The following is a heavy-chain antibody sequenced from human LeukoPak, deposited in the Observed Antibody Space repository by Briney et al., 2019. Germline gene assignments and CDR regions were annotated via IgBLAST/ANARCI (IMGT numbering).Heavy chain of an antibody. CDR3: AKRSDYGGNWNYFDY. CDR2: TSARGDST. D-gene: IGHD4-23*01. Sequence: GGSLRLSCAASGFTFSSYGMSWVRQAPGKGLEWVSGTSARGDSTYYSDSVKGRFTISRDNSKNTLYLQLNSLRAEDTAVYYCAKRSDYGGNWNYFDYWGQGTLVTVSS. V-gene: IGHV3-23*01. CDR1: GFTFSSYG. J-gene: IGHJ4*02.